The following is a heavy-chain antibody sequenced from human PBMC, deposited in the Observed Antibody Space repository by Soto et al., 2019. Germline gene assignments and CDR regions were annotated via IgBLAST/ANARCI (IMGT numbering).Heavy chain of an antibody. CDR2: ISGSGGST. CDR1: GFTFSSYA. Sequence: EVQLLESGGGLVQPGGSLRLSCAASGFTFSSYAMSWVRQAPGKGLEWVSAISGSGGSTYYADSVKGRFTISRDNSKNTLYLQMNGMRAEETAVYYCAKVLRGGAMPGPDYWGQGTLVTVSS. CDR3: AKVLRGGAMPGPDY. V-gene: IGHV3-23*01. J-gene: IGHJ4*02. D-gene: IGHD3-16*01.